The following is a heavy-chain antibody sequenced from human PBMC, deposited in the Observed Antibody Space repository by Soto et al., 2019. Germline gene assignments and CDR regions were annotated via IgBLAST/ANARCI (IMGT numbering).Heavy chain of an antibody. J-gene: IGHJ6*02. CDR3: ARDIESVTAKHFFYYYAMDV. CDR2: VSANNGHT. D-gene: IGHD4-4*01. Sequence: VSVKLSCKASGFRLSVYGLSWVRQAPGQGLEWMGWVSANNGHTNYAQNLQGRVSMTTDTSTSTAYMELRGLTFDDTAVYYCARDIESVTAKHFFYYYAMDVWGQGATVTVSS. V-gene: IGHV1-18*01. CDR1: GFRLSVYG.